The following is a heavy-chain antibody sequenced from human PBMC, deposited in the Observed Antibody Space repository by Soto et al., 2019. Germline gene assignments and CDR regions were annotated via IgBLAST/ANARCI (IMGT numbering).Heavy chain of an antibody. Sequence: GSLRLSCAASGFTFSRFAMSWVRQAPEKGLEWVTGISGSGRSTFYADSVKGRFTISRDNYKNTLYLQMNSLRAEDTAVYYCARYDAHTAPSIFDYWGQGALVTVSS. V-gene: IGHV3-23*01. CDR1: GFTFSRFA. CDR2: ISGSGRST. CDR3: ARYDAHTAPSIFDY. D-gene: IGHD2-21*02. J-gene: IGHJ4*02.